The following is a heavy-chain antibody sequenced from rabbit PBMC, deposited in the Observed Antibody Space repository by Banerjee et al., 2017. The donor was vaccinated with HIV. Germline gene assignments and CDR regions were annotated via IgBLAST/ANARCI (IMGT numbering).Heavy chain of an antibody. CDR3: AGASGSTGYAL. CDR2: INTGSDSA. J-gene: IGHJ4*01. Sequence: QSLEESGGGLVKPGGTLTLTCKASGIDFSSNYWICWARQDPGKGLEWIGYINTGSDSAYHAGLPRGRHAIAKTPSSPATPQARSLTAADPATDFCAGASGSTGYALWDPGTLVTVS. D-gene: IGHD1-1*01. CDR1: GIDFSSNYW. V-gene: IGHV1S40*01.